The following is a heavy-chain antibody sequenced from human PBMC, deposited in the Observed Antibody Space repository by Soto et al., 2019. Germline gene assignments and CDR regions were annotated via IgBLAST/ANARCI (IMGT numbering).Heavy chain of an antibody. CDR2: LYYIGST. CDR3: ARESSGDFDY. D-gene: IGHD3-22*01. V-gene: IGHV4-61*01. J-gene: IGHJ4*02. Sequence: QVQLQESGPGLVKPSETLSLTCTVSGGSVSSGTYYWSWSRQPPGKGLEWIGYLYYIGSTNYNPSLKSRVTISVDTSKNQFSLKLSSVTAADTAVYYCARESSGDFDYWGQGTLVTVSS. CDR1: GGSVSSGTYY.